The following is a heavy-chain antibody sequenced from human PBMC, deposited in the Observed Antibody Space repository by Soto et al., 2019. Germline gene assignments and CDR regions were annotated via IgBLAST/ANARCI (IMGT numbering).Heavy chain of an antibody. D-gene: IGHD3-9*01. Sequence: ASVKVSCKASGYIFADYAIHWVRQAHGQGLEWVGWIKAGNGDTRYSPKLQGRLTITRDISASTAYMELNGLKSADTAIYYCATSDWAWWGRGTLVTVSS. CDR3: ATSDWAW. V-gene: IGHV1-3*01. CDR2: IKAGNGDT. J-gene: IGHJ1*01. CDR1: GYIFADYA.